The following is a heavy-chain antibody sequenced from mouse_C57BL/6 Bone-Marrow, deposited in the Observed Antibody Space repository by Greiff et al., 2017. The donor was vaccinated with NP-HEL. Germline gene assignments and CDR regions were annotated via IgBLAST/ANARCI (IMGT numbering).Heavy chain of an antibody. V-gene: IGHV2-9-1*01. CDR1: GFSLTSYA. CDR3: ASYDYDGGHYYAMDY. J-gene: IGHJ4*01. CDR2: IWTGGGT. D-gene: IGHD2-4*01. Sequence: VQLKQSGPGLVAPSQSLSITCTVSGFSLTSYAISWVRQPPGKGLEWLGVIWTGGGTNYNSALKSRLSISKDNSKSQVFLKMNSLQTDDTARYYCASYDYDGGHYYAMDYWGQGTSVTVSS.